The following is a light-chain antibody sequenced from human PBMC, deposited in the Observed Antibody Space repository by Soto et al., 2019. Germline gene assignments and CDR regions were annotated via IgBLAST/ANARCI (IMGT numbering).Light chain of an antibody. J-gene: IGLJ2*01. Sequence: QSALTQPPSASGSPGQSVTISCTGTRGDVGAYNYVSWYQQHPGKAPKLIIYEVTKRPSGVPDRFSGSKSGNTASLTVSGLQDGDEADYYCSSYAGTSLVFGGGTKVTVL. CDR1: RGDVGAYNY. CDR2: EVT. CDR3: SSYAGTSLV. V-gene: IGLV2-8*01.